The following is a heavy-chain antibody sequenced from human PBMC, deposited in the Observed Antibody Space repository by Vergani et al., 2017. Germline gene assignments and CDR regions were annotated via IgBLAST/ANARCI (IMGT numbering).Heavy chain of an antibody. CDR1: GGSLSSSSYY. CDR3: AGESSFLSGSPPNWFDP. Sequence: QLQLPESGPGLVKPSETLSLTCTVSGGSLSSSSYYWGWIRQPPGKGLGWIGGIYYSGSTYYNPSLKSRVTISVDTSKNQFSLKLSSVTAADTAVYYCAGESSFLSGSPPNWFDPWGQGTLVTVSS. V-gene: IGHV4-39*07. D-gene: IGHD3-10*01. J-gene: IGHJ5*02. CDR2: IYYSGST.